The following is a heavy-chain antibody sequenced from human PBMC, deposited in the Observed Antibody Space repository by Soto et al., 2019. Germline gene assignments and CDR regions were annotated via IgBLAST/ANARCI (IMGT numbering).Heavy chain of an antibody. CDR2: ISGSGGTT. J-gene: IGHJ5*02. CDR3: AKGDRSYCGADCYSDH. V-gene: IGHV3-23*01. D-gene: IGHD2-21*02. CDR1: GFTFNTYA. Sequence: EVQLLGSGGGLVQPGGSLRLSCAASGFTFNTYAMNWVRQAPGKGLEWVSGISGSGGTTYYADSVKGRFTISRDNSRNTLYLQMISLRAGDTDVYYCAKGDRSYCGADCYSDHWGQGTLVTVSS.